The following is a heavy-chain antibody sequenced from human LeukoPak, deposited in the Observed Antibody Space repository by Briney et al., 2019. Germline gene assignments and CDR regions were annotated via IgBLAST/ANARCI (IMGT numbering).Heavy chain of an antibody. CDR1: GGSISSYY. CDR2: IYTSGST. D-gene: IGHD6-6*01. Sequence: PSETLSLTCTVSGGSISSYYWSWIRQPAGKGLEWIGRIYTSGSTNYNPSLKSRVTMSVDTSKNQFSLKLSFVTAADTAVYYYARVREAAPLPGYMDVWGKGTTVTVSS. V-gene: IGHV4-4*07. J-gene: IGHJ6*03. CDR3: ARVREAAPLPGYMDV.